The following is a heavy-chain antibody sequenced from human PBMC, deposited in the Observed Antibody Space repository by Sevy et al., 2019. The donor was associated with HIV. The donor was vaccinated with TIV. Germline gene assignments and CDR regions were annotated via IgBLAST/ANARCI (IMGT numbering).Heavy chain of an antibody. J-gene: IGHJ4*02. Sequence: SETLSLTCTVSGGSISSSSYYWGWIRQPPGKGLEWIGSIYYSGSTYYNPSLKSRITISVDTSKNQFSLKLSSVTAADTAVYYCTRHDGNYYDSSGYYAIFTPYYFDCCGQGTLVTVSS. D-gene: IGHD3-22*01. CDR3: TRHDGNYYDSSGYYAIFTPYYFDC. CDR2: IYYSGST. CDR1: GGSISSSSYY. V-gene: IGHV4-39*01.